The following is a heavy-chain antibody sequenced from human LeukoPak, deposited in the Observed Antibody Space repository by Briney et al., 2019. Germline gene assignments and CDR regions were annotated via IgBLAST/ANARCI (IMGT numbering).Heavy chain of an antibody. CDR2: IKQDGNER. V-gene: IGHV3-7*01. CDR3: ARDQGGPLDY. Sequence: PGGSLRLSCAASGFTFSDYWMAWGRKCPGEGLDLVANIKQDGNERNYVDSVRGRFTISRDNAKSSLFLQMSSLRVDDTAVYYCARDQGGPLDYWGQGSLVTVSS. J-gene: IGHJ4*02. CDR1: GFTFSDYW.